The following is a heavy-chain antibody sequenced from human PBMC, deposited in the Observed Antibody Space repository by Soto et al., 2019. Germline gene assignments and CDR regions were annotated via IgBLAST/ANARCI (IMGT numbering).Heavy chain of an antibody. V-gene: IGHV1-3*01. CDR1: GYSFTTYA. CDR3: ARESLWFGELLSYFDY. Sequence: ASVKVSCKASGYSFTTYAMHWVRQAPGQRPEWMGWINAGNGNTRYSQKFQGRVTITGDTSASTAYMELSSLRSEDTAVYYCARESLWFGELLSYFDYWGQGTLVTVSS. CDR2: INAGNGNT. D-gene: IGHD3-10*01. J-gene: IGHJ4*02.